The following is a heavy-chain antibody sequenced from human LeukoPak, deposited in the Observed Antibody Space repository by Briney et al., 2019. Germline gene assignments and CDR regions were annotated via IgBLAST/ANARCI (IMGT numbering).Heavy chain of an antibody. V-gene: IGHV5-51*01. Sequence: GESLKISCKGSGYSFTSYWIGWVRQMPGKGLEWMGIIYPGDSDTRYSLSFQGQVTISADKSISTAYLQWSSLKASDTAMYYCARLPGRYYDSSGYYYFQHWGQGTLVTVSS. CDR3: ARLPGRYYDSSGYYYFQH. D-gene: IGHD3-22*01. CDR2: IYPGDSDT. CDR1: GYSFTSYW. J-gene: IGHJ1*01.